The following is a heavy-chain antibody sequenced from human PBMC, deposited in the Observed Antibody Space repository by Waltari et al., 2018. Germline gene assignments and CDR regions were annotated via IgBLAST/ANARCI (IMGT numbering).Heavy chain of an antibody. V-gene: IGHV4-30-4*01. J-gene: IGHJ4*01. CDR3: ARTTFVRYFDC. CDR1: SGPISIPDYF. CDR2: VSYRGST. D-gene: IGHD1-1*01. Sequence: QVQLQESGPGLVKPSQTLTLTCDVSSGPISIPDYFWSWIRPAPGKGLEWIGSVSYRGSTYYSPSLEGRVTMSVDTSKNQVSLKLNSVTAADAAVYYCARTTFVRYFDCWGHGTLVTVSS.